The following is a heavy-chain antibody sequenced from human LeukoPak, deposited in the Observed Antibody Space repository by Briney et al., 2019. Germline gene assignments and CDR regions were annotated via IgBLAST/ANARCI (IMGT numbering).Heavy chain of an antibody. V-gene: IGHV4-61*01. CDR3: ARHSPFYYDSSGYRAFDI. J-gene: IGHJ3*02. D-gene: IGHD3-22*01. CDR2: IFYSGST. CDR1: GGSFSINNYY. Sequence: PSETLSLTCTVSGGSFSINNYYWTWIRQPPGKGLEWIGYIFYSGSTNYNPSPKSRVTISVDTSKNQFSLNLSSVTAADTAVYYCARHSPFYYDSSGYRAFDIWGQGTMVTVSS.